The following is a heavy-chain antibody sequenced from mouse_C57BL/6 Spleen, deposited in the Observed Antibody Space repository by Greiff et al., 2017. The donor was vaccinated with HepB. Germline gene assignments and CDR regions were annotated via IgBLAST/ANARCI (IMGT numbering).Heavy chain of an antibody. J-gene: IGHJ2*01. CDR1: GYTFTDYY. CDR3: ARGNYRALFDY. V-gene: IGHV1-26*01. CDR2: INPNNGGT. Sequence: EVQLQQSGPELVKPGASVKISCKASGYTFTDYYMNWVKQSHGKSLEWIGDINPNNGGTSYNQKFKGKATLTVDKSSSTAYMELRSLTSEDSAVYYCARGNYRALFDYWGQGTTLTVSS. D-gene: IGHD2-12*01.